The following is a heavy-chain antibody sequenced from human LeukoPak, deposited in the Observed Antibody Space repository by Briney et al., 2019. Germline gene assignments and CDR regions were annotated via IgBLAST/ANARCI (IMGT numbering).Heavy chain of an antibody. J-gene: IGHJ6*02. CDR2: ISSSSSTI. V-gene: IGHV3-48*02. Sequence: GGSLRLSCAASGFTFSSYSMNWVRQAPGKGLEWVSHISSSSSTIYYADSVKGRFTISRDNAKNSLYLQMNSLRDEDTAVYYCARGISSSWTFYYYYGMDVWGQGTTVTVSS. CDR1: GFTFSSYS. CDR3: ARGISSSWTFYYYYGMDV. D-gene: IGHD6-13*01.